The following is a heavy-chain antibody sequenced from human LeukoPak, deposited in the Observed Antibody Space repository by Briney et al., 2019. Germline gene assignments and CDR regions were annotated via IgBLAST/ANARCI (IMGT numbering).Heavy chain of an antibody. J-gene: IGHJ4*02. CDR1: GFDFSSNW. V-gene: IGHV3-74*01. Sequence: GGSLRLSCAASGFDFSSNWMHWVRHAPGQGLVWVSRIEGDGISTNYADSVKGRFTISRDIAKNTLYLQMNSLRAEDTGVYYCAKDHYWSIDYWGRGTLVTVSS. CDR3: AKDHYWSIDY. CDR2: IEGDGIST. D-gene: IGHD3-3*01.